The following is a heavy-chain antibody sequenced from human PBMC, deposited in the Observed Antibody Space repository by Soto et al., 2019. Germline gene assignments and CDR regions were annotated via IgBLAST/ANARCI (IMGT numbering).Heavy chain of an antibody. CDR2: ISYDGSNK. CDR3: AATYSGGAFGEEYFQH. J-gene: IGHJ1*01. CDR1: GFTFSSYA. D-gene: IGHD6-19*01. Sequence: QVRLVESGGGVVQPGRSLRLSCAASGFTFSSYAMHWVRQAPGKGLDWLAIISYDGSNKYYADSVKGRFTISSDNSKNTVSLQMISLRTEDTAVYYCAATYSGGAFGEEYFQHWGRGTLVTVSS. V-gene: IGHV3-30-3*01.